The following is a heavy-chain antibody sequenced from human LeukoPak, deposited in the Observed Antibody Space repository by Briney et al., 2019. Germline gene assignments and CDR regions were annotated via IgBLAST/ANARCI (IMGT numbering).Heavy chain of an antibody. CDR3: ARSDYGGNSDDAFDI. CDR1: GFTFSSYS. J-gene: IGHJ3*02. D-gene: IGHD4-23*01. CDR2: ISSSSSYI. V-gene: IGHV3-21*01. Sequence: GGSLRLSCAASGFTFSSYSMNWVRQAPGKGLEWVSSISSSSSYIHYADSVKGRFTISRDNAKNSLYLQMNSLRAEDTAVYYCARSDYGGNSDDAFDIWGQGTMLTVSS.